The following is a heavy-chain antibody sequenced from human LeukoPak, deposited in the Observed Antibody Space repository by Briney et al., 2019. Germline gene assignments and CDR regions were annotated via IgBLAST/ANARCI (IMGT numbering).Heavy chain of an antibody. Sequence: SETLSLTCTVSGYSISSGYYWGWIRQPPGKGLEWIGSIYHSGSTYYNPSLKSRVTISVDTSRNQFSLKLSSVTAADTAIYYCARLSYYDNSDFALFDYWGQGTLVTVSS. CDR1: GYSISSGYY. CDR2: IYHSGST. D-gene: IGHD3-22*01. J-gene: IGHJ4*02. V-gene: IGHV4-38-2*02. CDR3: ARLSYYDNSDFALFDY.